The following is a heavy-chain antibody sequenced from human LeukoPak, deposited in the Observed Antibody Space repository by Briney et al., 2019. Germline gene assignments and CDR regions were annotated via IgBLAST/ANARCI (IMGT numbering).Heavy chain of an antibody. CDR3: ARDDSLEYYSNYYFDY. D-gene: IGHD4-11*01. CDR2: ISYDGSNK. V-gene: IGHV3-30-3*01. J-gene: IGHJ4*02. CDR1: GFTFSSYA. Sequence: PGGSLRLSCAASGFTFSSYAMPWVRQAPGKGLEWVAVISYDGSNKYYADSVKGRFTISRDNSKNTLYLQMNSLRAEDTAVYYCARDDSLEYYSNYYFDYWGQGTLVTVSS.